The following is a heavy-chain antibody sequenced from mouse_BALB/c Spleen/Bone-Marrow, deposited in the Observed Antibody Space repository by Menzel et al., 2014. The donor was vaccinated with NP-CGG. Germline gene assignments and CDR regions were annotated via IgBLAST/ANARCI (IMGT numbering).Heavy chain of an antibody. V-gene: IGHV1-54*01. D-gene: IGHD2-2*01. CDR1: GYAFTNYL. Sequence: VQLQQSGAELVRPGTSVKVSCKASGYAFTNYLIEWVKQRPGQGLEWIGVINPGSGSSNYNENFKGKATLTADRSSSTAYMLLNSLTSDDSAVYFCARSRGYDVGSFAFWGQGTLVTVSA. J-gene: IGHJ3*01. CDR3: ARSRGYDVGSFAF. CDR2: INPGSGSS.